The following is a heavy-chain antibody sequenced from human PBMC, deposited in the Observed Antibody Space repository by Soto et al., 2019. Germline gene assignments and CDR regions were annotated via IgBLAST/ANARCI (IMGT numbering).Heavy chain of an antibody. CDR2: IYYSGST. CDR1: GGSVSSGSYY. D-gene: IGHD1-26*01. J-gene: IGHJ3*02. Sequence: LSLTCTVSGGSVSSGSYYWSWIRQPPGKGLEWIGYIYYSGSTNYNPSLKSRVTISVDTSKNQFSLKLSSVTAADTAVYYCARARRRWDNDAFDIWGQGTMVTVSS. V-gene: IGHV4-61*01. CDR3: ARARRRWDNDAFDI.